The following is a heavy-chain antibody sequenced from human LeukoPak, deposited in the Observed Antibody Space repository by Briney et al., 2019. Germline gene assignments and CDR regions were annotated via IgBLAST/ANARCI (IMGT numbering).Heavy chain of an antibody. Sequence: GSLRLSCSASGFTFSSYAMHWVRQAPGKGLEYVSAISSNGGSTYYADSVKGRFTISRDNSKNSLYLQMSSLRAEDTAVYYCVKDPTNYSSGFVWGQGTLVTVSS. D-gene: IGHD6-19*01. J-gene: IGHJ4*02. CDR2: ISSNGGST. V-gene: IGHV3-64D*06. CDR1: GFTFSSYA. CDR3: VKDPTNYSSGFV.